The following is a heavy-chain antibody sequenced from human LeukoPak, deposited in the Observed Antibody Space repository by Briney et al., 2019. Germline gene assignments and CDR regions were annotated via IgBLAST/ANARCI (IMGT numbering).Heavy chain of an antibody. V-gene: IGHV4-61*08. D-gene: IGHD6-19*01. CDR2: IYYSGST. CDR3: ARGSDSSGWYFGY. CDR1: GGSINSGGYY. J-gene: IGHJ4*02. Sequence: SETLSLTCTVSGGSINSGGYYWSWIRQPPGKGLEWIGYIYYSGSTNYNPSLKSRVTISVDTSKNQFSLKLSSVTAADTAVYYCARGSDSSGWYFGYWGQGTLVTVSS.